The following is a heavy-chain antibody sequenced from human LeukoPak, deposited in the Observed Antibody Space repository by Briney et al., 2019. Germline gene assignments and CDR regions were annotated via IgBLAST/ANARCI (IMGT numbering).Heavy chain of an antibody. Sequence: SETLSLTCTVSGGSISSSSYYWGWIRQPPGKGLEWIGSIYYSGSTYYNPSLKSRVTISVDTSKNQFSLKLSSVTAADTAVYYCALQYYDFWSGYYFGWFDPWGQGTLVTVSS. V-gene: IGHV4-39*01. CDR2: IYYSGST. CDR3: ALQYYDFWSGYYFGWFDP. D-gene: IGHD3-3*01. CDR1: GGSISSSSYY. J-gene: IGHJ5*02.